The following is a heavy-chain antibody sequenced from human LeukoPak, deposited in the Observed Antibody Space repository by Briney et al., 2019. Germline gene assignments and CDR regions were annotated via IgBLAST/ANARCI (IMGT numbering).Heavy chain of an antibody. D-gene: IGHD3-22*01. CDR3: ARENYHDSSGYYGEVYGMDV. Sequence: ASVKVSCKASGYTFTSYYMHWVRRAPGQGLEWMGIINPSGGSTSYAQKFQGRVTMTRDTSTSTVYMELSSLRSEDTAVYYCARENYHDSSGYYGEVYGMDVWGQGTTVTVSS. J-gene: IGHJ6*02. V-gene: IGHV1-46*01. CDR2: INPSGGST. CDR1: GYTFTSYY.